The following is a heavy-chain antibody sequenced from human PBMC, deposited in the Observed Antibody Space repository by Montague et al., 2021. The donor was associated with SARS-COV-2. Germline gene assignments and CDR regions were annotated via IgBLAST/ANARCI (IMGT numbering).Heavy chain of an antibody. CDR3: ATSVDWGSIGRFDF. CDR2: VDPEDGKT. Sequence: SVKVSCKVSGYSLTELPVHWVRQAPGKGLEWMGGVDPEDGKTIYAQNFQGRLTIAEDTSADTAYMELSSLRSDDTAVYYCATSVDWGSIGRFDFWGQGTLVTVSS. D-gene: IGHD7-27*01. J-gene: IGHJ4*02. V-gene: IGHV1-24*01. CDR1: GYSLTELP.